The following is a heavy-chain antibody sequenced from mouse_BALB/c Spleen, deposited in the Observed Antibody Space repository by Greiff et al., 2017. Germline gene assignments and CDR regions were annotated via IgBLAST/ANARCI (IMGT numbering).Heavy chain of an antibody. D-gene: IGHD2-14*01. CDR2: ISDGGSYT. Sequence: EVQVVESGGGLVKPGGSLKLSCAASGFTFSDYYMYWVRQTPEKRLEWVATISDGGSYTYYPDSVKGRFTISRDNAKNNLYLQMSSLKSEDTAMYYCARDQGYYRYPFAYWGQGTLVTVSA. CDR3: ARDQGYYRYPFAY. CDR1: GFTFSDYY. J-gene: IGHJ3*01. V-gene: IGHV5-4*02.